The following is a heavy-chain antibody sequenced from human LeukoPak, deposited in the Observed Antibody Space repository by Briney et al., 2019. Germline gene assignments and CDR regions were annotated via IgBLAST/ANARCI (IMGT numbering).Heavy chain of an antibody. J-gene: IGHJ4*02. V-gene: IGHV3-23*01. CDR1: GFTVSSYY. D-gene: IGHD3-22*01. Sequence: PGGSLRLSCVASGFTVSSYYVSWVRQAPGKGLEWVSAISGSGGSTYYADSVKGRFTISRDNAKNSLYLQMNSLRAEDTAVYYCARDFHRRLYDSSGYYLYWGQGTLVTVSS. CDR3: ARDFHRRLYDSSGYYLY. CDR2: ISGSGGST.